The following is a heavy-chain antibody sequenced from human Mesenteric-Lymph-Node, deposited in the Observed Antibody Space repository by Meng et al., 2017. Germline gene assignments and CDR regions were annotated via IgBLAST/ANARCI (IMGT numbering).Heavy chain of an antibody. Sequence: EVQLVESGGGLVQPGGSLRVSCAASGFTFSTSWMHWVRQAPGKGPVWVARINGDGSDITYADSVRGRFTISRDNAKNTLYLQMNSLRVDDTAVYYCAMWGGGALDYWGQGTLVTVSS. V-gene: IGHV3-74*01. CDR1: GFTFSTSW. CDR2: INGDGSDI. D-gene: IGHD2-21*01. J-gene: IGHJ4*02. CDR3: AMWGGGALDY.